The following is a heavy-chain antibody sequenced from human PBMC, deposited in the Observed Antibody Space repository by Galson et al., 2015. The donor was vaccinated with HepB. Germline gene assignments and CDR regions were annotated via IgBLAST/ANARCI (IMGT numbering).Heavy chain of an antibody. J-gene: IGHJ4*02. CDR2: ISYDGGFT. CDR1: GFMFSSYG. V-gene: IGHV3-30*18. CDR3: AKIGRSYWIKGYYFDY. D-gene: IGHD1-26*01. Sequence: SLRLSCAASGFMFSSYGMYWVRQAPGKGLEWVAVISYDGGFTYYADSVKGQFTVSRDNSKNTLYLQMNSLRAEDTAVYYCAKIGRSYWIKGYYFDYWGQGTLVTVSS.